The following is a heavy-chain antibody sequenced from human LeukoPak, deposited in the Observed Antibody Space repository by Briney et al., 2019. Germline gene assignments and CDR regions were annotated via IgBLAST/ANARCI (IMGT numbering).Heavy chain of an antibody. V-gene: IGHV3-73*01. CDR3: TRLYYYDSSGQYN. CDR1: GFTFSGSA. J-gene: IGHJ4*02. D-gene: IGHD3-22*01. Sequence: GGSLRLSCAASGFTFSGSAMHWVRQASGKGLEWVGRIRSKANSYATAYAASVKGRFTISRDDSKNTAYLQMNSLKTEDTALYYCTRLYYYDSSGQYNWGQGTLVTASS. CDR2: IRSKANSYAT.